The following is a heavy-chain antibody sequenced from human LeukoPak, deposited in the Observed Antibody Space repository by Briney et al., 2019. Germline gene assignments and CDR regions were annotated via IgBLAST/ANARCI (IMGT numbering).Heavy chain of an antibody. V-gene: IGHV3-30*19. CDR3: ARDHYWLQYCVNGVCRDTFDI. CDR2: ISFDGSDK. Sequence: GGSLRLSCAASGFTFSSYGMHWVRQAPGKGLEWVAVISFDGSDKYYADSVRGRFTISRDNSKDTLDLQVNTLTAEDTAVYYCARDHYWLQYCVNGVCRDTFDIWGPGTMVTVSS. CDR1: GFTFSSYG. J-gene: IGHJ3*02. D-gene: IGHD2-8*01.